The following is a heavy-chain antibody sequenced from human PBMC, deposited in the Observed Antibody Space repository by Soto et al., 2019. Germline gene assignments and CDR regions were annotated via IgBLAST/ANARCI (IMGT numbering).Heavy chain of an antibody. Sequence: VQLVESGGDLVQPGGSLRLSCAASGFTFSSQWMHWVRQVPGKGLVWVSRINSDGSSTSYADSVKGRFTISRDNAKNTLDLQMNSLRVEDTAVDYCAKESPYQGLVDYWGQGTRVTVSS. CDR1: GFTFSSQW. J-gene: IGHJ4*02. D-gene: IGHD6-19*01. V-gene: IGHV3-74*01. CDR2: INSDGSST. CDR3: AKESPYQGLVDY.